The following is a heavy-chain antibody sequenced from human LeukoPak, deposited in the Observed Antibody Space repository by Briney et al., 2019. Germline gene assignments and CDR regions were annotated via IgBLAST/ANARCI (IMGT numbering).Heavy chain of an antibody. V-gene: IGHV3-43*02. J-gene: IGHJ5*02. CDR1: GLTLDDSA. CDR3: AKGVRSGTYYNCFDP. Sequence: GGSLRLSCVASGLTLDDSALHWVRQPPGKGLEWISLISGDGDNTYYADSVKGRFTISRDTSTNSLYLQMSSLRAEDTAFYYCAKGVRSGTYYNCFDPWGQGTLVTVSS. D-gene: IGHD1-26*01. CDR2: ISGDGDNT.